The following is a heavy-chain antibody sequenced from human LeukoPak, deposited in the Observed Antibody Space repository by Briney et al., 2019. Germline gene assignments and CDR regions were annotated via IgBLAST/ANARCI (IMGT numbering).Heavy chain of an antibody. Sequence: GGSLRLSCAASGFTFSNAWMSWVRQAPGKGLEWVSRIKSKTDGGTTDYAAPVKGRFTISRDDSKNTLYLQMNSLKTEDTAVYYCTTARYYDSSGYYHNYWGQGTLVTVSS. CDR1: GFTFSNAW. CDR3: TTARYYDSSGYYHNY. J-gene: IGHJ4*02. D-gene: IGHD3-22*01. CDR2: IKSKTDGGTT. V-gene: IGHV3-15*01.